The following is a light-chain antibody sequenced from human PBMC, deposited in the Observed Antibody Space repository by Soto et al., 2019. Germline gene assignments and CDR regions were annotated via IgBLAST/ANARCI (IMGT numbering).Light chain of an antibody. J-gene: IGKJ1*01. V-gene: IGKV1-5*03. CDR1: QTIGNW. CDR3: QQYNGT. Sequence: DIQMTQSPSTLSASVGDRVTITCRASQTIGNWLAWYQQKAGKAPKLLIYKASSLEGGVPSRFSGSGARTEFTLTISSLQPDDFATYYCQQYNGTFGQGTKVEIQ. CDR2: KAS.